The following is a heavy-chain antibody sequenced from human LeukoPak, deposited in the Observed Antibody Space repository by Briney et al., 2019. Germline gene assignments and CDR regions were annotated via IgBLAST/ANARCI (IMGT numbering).Heavy chain of an antibody. CDR1: GFTFDVVG. CDR3: AKGTVRFLEWGQRGYFDY. D-gene: IGHD3-3*01. CDR2: ISSTLDNT. Sequence: PGGSLRLSCAASGFTFDVVGMNWVRQAPGKGLEWVSSISSTLDNTYYADSVKGRFTISRDISINTLYLQMNSLRAADTAVYYCAKGTVRFLEWGQRGYFDYWGQGALVTVSS. V-gene: IGHV3-23*01. J-gene: IGHJ4*02.